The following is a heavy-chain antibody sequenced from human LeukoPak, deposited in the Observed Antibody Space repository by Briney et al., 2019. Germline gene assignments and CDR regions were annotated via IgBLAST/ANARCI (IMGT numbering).Heavy chain of an antibody. V-gene: IGHV1-2*02. Sequence: RGASVKVSCKPSGHTFTAYYFHWVRQAPGQGLEWMGWINPNSSDTNYAQRFQDRVTLTRDTSISTAYLELSRLRTDDTAVYYCSTVGSGTAYLNYTYWGQGTLVTVSS. CDR3: STVGSGTAYLNYTY. J-gene: IGHJ4*02. CDR2: INPNSSDT. D-gene: IGHD3-10*01. CDR1: GHTFTAYY.